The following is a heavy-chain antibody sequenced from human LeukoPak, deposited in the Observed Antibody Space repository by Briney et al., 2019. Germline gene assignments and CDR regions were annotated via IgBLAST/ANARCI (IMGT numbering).Heavy chain of an antibody. V-gene: IGHV4-59*01. CDR1: GGSISSYY. D-gene: IGHD3-10*01. Sequence: PSETLSLTCTVAGGSISSYYWSWIRQPAGKGLEWIRYNYYRGSTNYNPSLKSRVTISVDTSKNQFSLKLSSVTAADTAVYYCARGVVLWFGELLTRSIIDYWGQGTLVTVSS. CDR2: NYYRGST. CDR3: ARGVVLWFGELLTRSIIDY. J-gene: IGHJ4*02.